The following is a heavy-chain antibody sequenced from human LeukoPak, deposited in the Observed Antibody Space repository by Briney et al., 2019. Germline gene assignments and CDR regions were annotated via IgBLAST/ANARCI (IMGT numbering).Heavy chain of an antibody. J-gene: IGHJ4*02. CDR1: GFTFSSCA. D-gene: IGHD2-2*01. V-gene: IGHV3-23*01. Sequence: GGSLRLSCAASGFTFSSCAMSWVRQAPGKRLEWVSAISGSGGRPYYADSVKGRFTISRDNSKNTLYLRMNSLRAEDTAVYYCARHPEPGYCSSTSCHVSYFDYWGQGTLVTVSS. CDR3: ARHPEPGYCSSTSCHVSYFDY. CDR2: ISGSGGRP.